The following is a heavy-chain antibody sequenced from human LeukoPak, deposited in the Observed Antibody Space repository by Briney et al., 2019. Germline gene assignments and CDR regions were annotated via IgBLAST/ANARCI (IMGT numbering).Heavy chain of an antibody. CDR2: IEKTSSTI. CDR1: GFIFNAYD. J-gene: IGHJ3*02. CDR3: VRDRMGGAFDI. D-gene: IGHD3-16*01. V-gene: IGHV3-48*02. Sequence: PGGSLRLSCAASGFIFNAYDMNWVRQAPGKGLEWLSFIEKTSSTIYHADSVKGRFTISRDNARNSLYLQLNSLRDEDTALYYCVRDRMGGAFDIWGQGTMVTISS.